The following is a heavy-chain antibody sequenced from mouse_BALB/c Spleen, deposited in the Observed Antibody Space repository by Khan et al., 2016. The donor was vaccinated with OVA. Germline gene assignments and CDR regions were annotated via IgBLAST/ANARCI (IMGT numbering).Heavy chain of an antibody. V-gene: IGHV3-8*02. J-gene: IGHJ3*01. Sequence: EVQLQESGPSLVKPSQTLSLTCSVTGDSITSGYWSWIRKFPGNKLEYMGYMIYTGYTDYNPSLKSRLAITRHTSKYQYYLQLNSVTTEATDTYYGARSNYRYAYPYWGQGTLVTVSS. CDR2: MIYTGYT. CDR1: GDSITSGY. CDR3: ARSNYRYAYPY. D-gene: IGHD2-14*01.